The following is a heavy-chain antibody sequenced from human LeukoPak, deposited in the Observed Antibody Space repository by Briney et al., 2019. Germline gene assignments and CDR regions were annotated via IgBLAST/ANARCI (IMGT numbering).Heavy chain of an antibody. CDR1: GFTFSSYD. J-gene: IGHJ4*02. D-gene: IGHD6-19*01. Sequence: PGGSLRPSCAASGFTFSSYDMHWVRQATGKGLEWVSAIGTAGDTYYPGSVKGRFTISRENAKNSLYLQMNSLRAEDTAVYYCARERIAVAGTGLDLDYWGQGTLVTVSS. V-gene: IGHV3-13*01. CDR2: IGTAGDT. CDR3: ARERIAVAGTGLDLDY.